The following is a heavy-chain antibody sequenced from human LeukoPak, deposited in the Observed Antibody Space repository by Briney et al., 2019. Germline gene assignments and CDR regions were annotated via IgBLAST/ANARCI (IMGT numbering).Heavy chain of an antibody. CDR2: IYYSGST. J-gene: IGHJ3*02. CDR1: GGSISSYY. D-gene: IGHD3-9*01. V-gene: IGHV4-59*01. CDR3: ARGLNYDILTGYAGDAFDI. Sequence: SETLSLTCTVSGGSISSYYWSWIRQPPGKGLEWIGYIYYSGSTNYNPSLKSRVTISVDTSKNQFSLRLSSVTAADTAVYYCARGLNYDILTGYAGDAFDIWGQGTMVTVSS.